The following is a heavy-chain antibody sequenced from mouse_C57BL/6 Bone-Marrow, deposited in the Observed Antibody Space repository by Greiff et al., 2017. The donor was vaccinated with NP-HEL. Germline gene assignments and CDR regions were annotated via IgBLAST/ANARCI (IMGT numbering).Heavy chain of an antibody. CDR3: ARGEDGYYEDWFAY. D-gene: IGHD2-3*01. CDR1: GYTFTSYW. V-gene: IGHV1-61*01. CDR2: IYPSDSET. Sequence: QVQLQQPGAELVRPGSSVKLSCKASGYTFTSYWMDWVKQRPGQGLEWIGNIYPSDSETHYNQKFKDKATLTVDKSSSTAYMQLSSLTSEDSAVYYCARGEDGYYEDWFAYWGQGTLVTVSA. J-gene: IGHJ3*01.